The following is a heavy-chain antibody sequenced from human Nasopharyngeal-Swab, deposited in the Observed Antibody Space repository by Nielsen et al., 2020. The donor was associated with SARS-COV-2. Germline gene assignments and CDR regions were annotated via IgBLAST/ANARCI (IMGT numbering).Heavy chain of an antibody. CDR1: GFIFDDYT. J-gene: IGHJ3*01. CDR3: AKGGSINMIEDF. D-gene: IGHD3-22*01. CDR2: MSWNSGSI. Sequence: GESLKTSCAAPGFIFDDYTMHWVRQAPGKGLEWVLGMSWNSGSITYADSVKGRFTISSDNAKNFLYLQMNSLRAEDTALYYCAKGGSINMIEDFWGQGTMVTVSS. V-gene: IGHV3-9*01.